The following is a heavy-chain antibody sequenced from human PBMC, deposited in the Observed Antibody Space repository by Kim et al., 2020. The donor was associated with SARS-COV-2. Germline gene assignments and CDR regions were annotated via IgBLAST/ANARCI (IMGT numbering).Heavy chain of an antibody. Sequence: GESLKISCKGSGYSFTSYWIGWVRQMPGKGLEWMGIIYPGDSDTRYSPSFQGQVTISADKSISTAYLQWSSLKASDTAMYYCARHRPHYSSSSNYYGMDVWGQGTTVTVSS. D-gene: IGHD6-6*01. V-gene: IGHV5-51*01. J-gene: IGHJ6*02. CDR2: IYPGDSDT. CDR1: GYSFTSYW. CDR3: ARHRPHYSSSSNYYGMDV.